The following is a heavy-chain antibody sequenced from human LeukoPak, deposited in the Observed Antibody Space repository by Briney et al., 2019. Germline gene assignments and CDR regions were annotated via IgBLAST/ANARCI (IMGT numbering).Heavy chain of an antibody. CDR1: GGTFSSYA. J-gene: IGHJ4*02. Sequence: ASVKVSCKASGGTFSSYAISWVRQAPGQGLEWMGRIIPILGIANYAQKFQGRVTITADKSTSTAYMELSSLRSEDTAVYYCARGGSSWYPDDYWGQGTLVTVSS. CDR2: IIPILGIA. CDR3: ARGGSSWYPDDY. D-gene: IGHD6-13*01. V-gene: IGHV1-69*04.